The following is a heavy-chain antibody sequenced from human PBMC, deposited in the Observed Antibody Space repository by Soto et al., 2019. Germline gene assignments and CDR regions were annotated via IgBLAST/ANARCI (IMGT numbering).Heavy chain of an antibody. Sequence: SETLSLTCSVSGASISTSSDFWGWIRQAPGKGLEWIGNVYQSGTTRLKQSLKSRVSIFVDRSKNQFSLELNSATAADRAVYYCARQPESTSYFDYWGQGILVTVSS. CDR1: GASISTSSDF. CDR2: VYQSGTT. D-gene: IGHD2-2*01. V-gene: IGHV4-39*01. J-gene: IGHJ4*02. CDR3: ARQPESTSYFDY.